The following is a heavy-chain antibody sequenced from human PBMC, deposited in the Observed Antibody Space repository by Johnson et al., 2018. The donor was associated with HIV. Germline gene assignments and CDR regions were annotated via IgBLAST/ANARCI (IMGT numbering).Heavy chain of an antibody. CDR2: ISYDGSNK. J-gene: IGHJ3*02. V-gene: IGHV3-30-3*01. D-gene: IGHD6-13*01. Sequence: WVAVISYDGSNKYYADSVKGRFTISRDNSKNTLYLQMNSLRAEDTAVYYCARDSSSWYHDAFDIWGQGTMVTVSS. CDR3: ARDSSSWYHDAFDI.